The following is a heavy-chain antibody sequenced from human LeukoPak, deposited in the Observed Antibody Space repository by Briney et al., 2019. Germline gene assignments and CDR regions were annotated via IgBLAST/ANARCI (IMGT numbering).Heavy chain of an antibody. CDR3: ATDGGLNAFDI. V-gene: IGHV1-24*01. J-gene: IGHJ3*02. CDR2: FDPEDGET. CDR1: GYTLTELS. D-gene: IGHD3/OR15-3a*01. Sequence: ASVKVSCKVSGYTLTELSMHWVRQAPGKGLEWMGGFDPEDGETIYAQKFQGRVTITTDESTSTAYMELSSLRSEDTAVYYCATDGGLNAFDIWGQGTMVTVSS.